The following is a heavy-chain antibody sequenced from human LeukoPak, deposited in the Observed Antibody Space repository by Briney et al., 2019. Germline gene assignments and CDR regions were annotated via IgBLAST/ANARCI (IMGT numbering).Heavy chain of an antibody. D-gene: IGHD3-10*01. J-gene: IGHJ5*02. CDR2: ISTSVSSI. Sequence: SGGSLRLSCAGSGFTFSNYYMSWVRQAPGKGREWISYISTSVSSISYADSVKGRFTICRDDAMNSLSLQMNSLRVEDTAVYYCAGGYGSGSYSAWGQGTLVTVSS. V-gene: IGHV3-11*01. CDR1: GFTFSNYY. CDR3: AGGYGSGSYSA.